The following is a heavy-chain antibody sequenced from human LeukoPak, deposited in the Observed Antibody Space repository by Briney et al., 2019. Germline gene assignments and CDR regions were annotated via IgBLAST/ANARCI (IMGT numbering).Heavy chain of an antibody. V-gene: IGHV3-23*01. J-gene: IGHJ4*02. CDR3: GGSWAAAGTFYFDY. CDR2: ISGSGGST. Sequence: SGGSLRLSCAASGFTFSSYAMSWVRQAPGKGLEWVSAISGSGGSTYYADSVKGRFTISRDNSKNTLYLQMNSLRAEDTAVYYCGGSWAAAGTFYFDYWGQGTLVTVSS. CDR1: GFTFSSYA. D-gene: IGHD6-13*01.